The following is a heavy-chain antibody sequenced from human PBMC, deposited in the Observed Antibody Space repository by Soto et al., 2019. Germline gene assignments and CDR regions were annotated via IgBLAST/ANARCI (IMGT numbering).Heavy chain of an antibody. J-gene: IGHJ6*02. CDR2: INPNSGGT. D-gene: IGHD5-18*01. CDR1: GYTFTGYY. CDR3: ARSYGNYYYGMDV. Sequence: ASVQVSCKASGYTFTGYYMHWVRQAPGQGLEWMGWINPNSGGTNYAQKFQGRVTMTRDTSISTAYMELSRLRSDDTAVYYCARSYGNYYYGMDVWGQGTTVTVSS. V-gene: IGHV1-2*02.